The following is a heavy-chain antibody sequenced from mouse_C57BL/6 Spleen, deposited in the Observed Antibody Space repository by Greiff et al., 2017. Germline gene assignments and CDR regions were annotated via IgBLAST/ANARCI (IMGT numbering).Heavy chain of an antibody. Sequence: QVQLQQPGAELVKPGASVKLSCKASGYTFTSYWMQWVKQRPGQGLEWIGEIDPSDSYTNYTQKFKGKATLTVDTSSSTAYMQLSSLTSEDSAVYYCAREDDAMDYWGQGTSVTVSS. V-gene: IGHV1-50*01. J-gene: IGHJ4*01. CDR3: AREDDAMDY. CDR1: GYTFTSYW. CDR2: IDPSDSYT.